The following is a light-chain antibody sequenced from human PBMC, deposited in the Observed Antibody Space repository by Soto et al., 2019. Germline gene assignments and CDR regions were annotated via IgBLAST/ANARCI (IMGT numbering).Light chain of an antibody. CDR2: EVS. V-gene: IGLV2-14*01. CDR3: SSYTSSSTLLYV. Sequence: QSVLTQPASVSRSPGQSITISCTGTSSDVGGYKYVSWYQQHPGKAPKLMIYEVSNRPSGVSNRFSGSKSGNTASLTISGLQVEDEADYYCSSYTSSSTLLYVFGTGTKLTVL. CDR1: SSDVGGYKY. J-gene: IGLJ1*01.